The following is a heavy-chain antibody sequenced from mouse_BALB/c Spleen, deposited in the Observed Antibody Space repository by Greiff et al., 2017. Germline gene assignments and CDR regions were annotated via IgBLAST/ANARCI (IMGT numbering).Heavy chain of an antibody. D-gene: IGHD2-3*01. Sequence: EVQRVESGGGLVKPGGSLKLSCAASGFTFSSYTMSWVRQTPEKRLEWVATISSGGSYTYYPDSVKGRFTISRDNAKNTLYLQMSSLKSEDTAMYYCTRAYDGYYSDYWGQGTTLTVSS. CDR1: GFTFSSYT. CDR3: TRAYDGYYSDY. J-gene: IGHJ2*01. V-gene: IGHV5-6-4*01. CDR2: ISSGGSYT.